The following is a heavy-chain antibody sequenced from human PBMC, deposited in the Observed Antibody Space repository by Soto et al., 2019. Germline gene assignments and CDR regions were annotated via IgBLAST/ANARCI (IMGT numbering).Heavy chain of an antibody. V-gene: IGHV3-33*01. CDR3: AREGYCTNGVCYIFDY. J-gene: IGHJ4*02. Sequence: GGSLRLSCAASGFTFSSYGMHWVRQAPGKGLEWVAVIWYDGSNKYYADSVKGRFTISRDNSKNTLYLQMNSLRAEDTAVYYCAREGYCTNGVCYIFDYWGQGTLVTVSS. CDR2: IWYDGSNK. D-gene: IGHD2-8*01. CDR1: GFTFSSYG.